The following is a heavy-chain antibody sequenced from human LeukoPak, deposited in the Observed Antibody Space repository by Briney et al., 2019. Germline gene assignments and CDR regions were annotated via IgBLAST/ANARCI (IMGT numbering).Heavy chain of an antibody. CDR1: GGSISSSSYY. CDR3: ARVSGYYDSSGYYYEYFQH. D-gene: IGHD3-22*01. CDR2: IYYSGST. J-gene: IGHJ1*01. Sequence: PSETLSLTCTVSGGSISSSSYYWGWIRQPPGKGLEWIGYIYYSGSTNYNPSLKSRVTISVDTSKNQFSLKLSSVTAADTAVYYCARVSGYYDSSGYYYEYFQHWGQGTLVTVSS. V-gene: IGHV4-61*05.